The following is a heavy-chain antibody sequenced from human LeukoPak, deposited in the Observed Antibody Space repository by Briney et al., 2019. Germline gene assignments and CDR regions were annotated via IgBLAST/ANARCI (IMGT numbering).Heavy chain of an antibody. Sequence: SETLSLTCTVSGGSISSYYWSWIRQPPGKGLEWIGYIYYSGSTNYNPSLKSRVTISVDTSKNQFSLKLSSVTAADTAVYYCARVGRGYSGYDDYLFVPWGQGTLVTVSS. CDR1: GGSISSYY. V-gene: IGHV4-59*01. J-gene: IGHJ5*02. CDR3: ARVGRGYSGYDDYLFVP. CDR2: IYYSGST. D-gene: IGHD5-12*01.